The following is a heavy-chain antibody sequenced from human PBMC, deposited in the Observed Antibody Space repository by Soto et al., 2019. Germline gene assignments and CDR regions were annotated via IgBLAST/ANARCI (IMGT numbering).Heavy chain of an antibody. Sequence: ASVKVSCKASGYTFTGYYMHWVRQAPGQGLEWMGWINPNSGGTNYAQKFQGWVTMTRDTSISTAYMELSRLRSDDTAVYYCARELGGVVEAVADPLPFYFDYWGQGTLVTVSS. CDR3: ARELGGVVEAVADPLPFYFDY. CDR2: INPNSGGT. D-gene: IGHD6-19*01. J-gene: IGHJ4*02. V-gene: IGHV1-2*04. CDR1: GYTFTGYY.